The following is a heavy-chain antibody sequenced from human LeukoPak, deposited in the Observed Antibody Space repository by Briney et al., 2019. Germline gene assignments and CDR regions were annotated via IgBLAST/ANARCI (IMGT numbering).Heavy chain of an antibody. CDR2: IWYDGSNK. CDR1: GFTFSSYG. Sequence: PGRSLRLSCAASGFTFSSYGMHWVRQAPGKGLEWVAVIWYDGSNKYYADSVRGRFTISRDNSKNTLYLQMNSLRAEDTAVYYCARSRPRYYYYGMDVWGQGTTVTLSS. J-gene: IGHJ6*02. V-gene: IGHV3-33*01. D-gene: IGHD6-25*01. CDR3: ARSRPRYYYYGMDV.